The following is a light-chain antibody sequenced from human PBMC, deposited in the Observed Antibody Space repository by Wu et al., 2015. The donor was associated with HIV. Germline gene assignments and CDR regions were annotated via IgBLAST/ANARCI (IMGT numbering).Light chain of an antibody. J-gene: IGKJ2*03. CDR1: QTISNY. CDR2: AAS. V-gene: IGKV1-39*01. CDR3: QQSYNIPAYS. Sequence: DIQMTQSPSSLSASVGDRVTITCRASQTISNYLSWYQQKPGKAPKLLIYAASSLQSGVPSRSSGSGSGTDFTLTISSLQLEDFATYYCQQSYNIPAYSFGQGTKLEIK.